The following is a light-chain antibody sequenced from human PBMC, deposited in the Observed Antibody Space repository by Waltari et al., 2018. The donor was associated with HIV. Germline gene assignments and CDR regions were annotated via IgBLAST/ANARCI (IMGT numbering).Light chain of an antibody. J-gene: IGKJ1*01. Sequence: EIVMTQSPATLSVSPGERATLSCSASQSVSETLAWYQQKPGQAPGLPIYGASTRATGIPARIRGSGSWTEFTLNYSSLHSEDSAVDFCQQYDNWPPWTFGQGTKVEIK. V-gene: IGKV3D-15*01. CDR2: GAS. CDR3: QQYDNWPPWT. CDR1: QSVSET.